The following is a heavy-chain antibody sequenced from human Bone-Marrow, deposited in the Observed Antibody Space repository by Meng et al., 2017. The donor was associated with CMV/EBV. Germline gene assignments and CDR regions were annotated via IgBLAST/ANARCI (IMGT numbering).Heavy chain of an antibody. CDR1: GFTFSSYA. Sequence: GGSLRLSCAASGFTFSSYAMHWVRQAPGKGLEWVAVISYDGSNKYYADSVKGRFTISRDNSKNTLYLQMNSLRAEDTAVYYCAKDLFNSRGVDYWGQGTLVTVSS. J-gene: IGHJ4*02. CDR3: AKDLFNSRGVDY. V-gene: IGHV3-30*04. D-gene: IGHD6-19*01. CDR2: ISYDGSNK.